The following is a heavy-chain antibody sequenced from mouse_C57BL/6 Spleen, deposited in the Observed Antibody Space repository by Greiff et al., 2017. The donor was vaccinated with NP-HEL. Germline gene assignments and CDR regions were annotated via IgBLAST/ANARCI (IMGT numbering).Heavy chain of an antibody. J-gene: IGHJ4*01. D-gene: IGHD1-1*01. Sequence: QVQLQQPGAELVKPGASVKLSCKASGYTFTDYWMHWVKQRPGQGLEWIGEIDPSNSCTNYNQKFKGKATLTVDTSSSTAYMQLSSLTSEDSAVYYCARSYYGDAMDYWGQGTSVTVSS. CDR2: IDPSNSCT. CDR3: ARSYYGDAMDY. CDR1: GYTFTDYW. V-gene: IGHV1-50*01.